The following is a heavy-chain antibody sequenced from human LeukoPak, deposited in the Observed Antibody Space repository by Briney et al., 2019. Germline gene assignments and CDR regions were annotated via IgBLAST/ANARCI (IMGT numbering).Heavy chain of an antibody. CDR2: IYYSGST. CDR3: AREDYSNGDFDY. Sequence: SETLSLTCTVSGGSISSYYWSWIRQPPGKGLEWIGYIYYSGSTNYNPSLKRRVTISVDTSKNQVSLRLSSVTAADTAVYYCAREDYSNGDFDYWGQGTLVTVSS. J-gene: IGHJ4*02. D-gene: IGHD4-11*01. CDR1: GGSISSYY. V-gene: IGHV4-59*01.